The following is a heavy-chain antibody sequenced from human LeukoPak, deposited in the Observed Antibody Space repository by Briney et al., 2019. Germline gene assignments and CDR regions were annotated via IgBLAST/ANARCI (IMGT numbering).Heavy chain of an antibody. J-gene: IGHJ4*02. CDR2: IKQDGSEK. CDR3: AKDRRGNYYYFDY. V-gene: IGHV3-7*03. D-gene: IGHD1-7*01. CDR1: GFTFSSYW. Sequence: GGSLRLSCAASGFTFSSYWMSWVRQAPGKGLEWVANIKQDGSEKYYVDSVKGRFTISRDNSKNTLYLQMNSLRAEDTAVYFCAKDRRGNYYYFDYWGQGTLVTVSS.